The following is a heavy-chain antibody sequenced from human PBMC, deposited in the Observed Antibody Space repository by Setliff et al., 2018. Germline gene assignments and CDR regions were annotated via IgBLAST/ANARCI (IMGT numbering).Heavy chain of an antibody. J-gene: IGHJ4*02. CDR1: GYTFISYG. Sequence: ASVKVSCKTSGYTFISYGISWVRQAPGQGLEWMGWINNYNGNTDYAQSFQGRVTMTADTSTNTAYMELKSLRSDDTAVYYCARDVGAYCSGRICHPGYWGQGTLVTVSS. D-gene: IGHD2-15*01. CDR2: INNYNGNT. CDR3: ARDVGAYCSGRICHPGY. V-gene: IGHV1-18*01.